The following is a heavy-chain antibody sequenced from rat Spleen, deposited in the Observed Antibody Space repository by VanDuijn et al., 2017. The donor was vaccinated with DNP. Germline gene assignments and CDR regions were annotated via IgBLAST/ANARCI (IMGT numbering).Heavy chain of an antibody. Sequence: EVQLVESGGGLVQPGRSLKLSCAASGFTFSDYYMAWVRQAPAKGLEWVASISHNGRNTYYRYSVKGRFTISRDNTKSSLYLEMDSLRSEDTATYSGTTDWAYAMDAWGQGTSVTVSS. CDR2: ISHNGRNT. D-gene: IGHD4-6*01. CDR1: GFTFSDYY. CDR3: TTDWAYAMDA. J-gene: IGHJ4*01. V-gene: IGHV5-20*01.